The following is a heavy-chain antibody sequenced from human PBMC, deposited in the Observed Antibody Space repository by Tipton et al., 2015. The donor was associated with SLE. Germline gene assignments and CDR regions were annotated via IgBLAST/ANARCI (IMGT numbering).Heavy chain of an antibody. CDR1: GDSIISGGYS. Sequence: TLSLTCSVSGDSIISGGYSWSWLRQPPGKGLEWIGYIYHSGTTSYNPSLKSRVTISVDRSKNQFSLNLKSVTAADTAVYFCARAVGAYHYDSDGYLHYWGQGTLVTVSS. D-gene: IGHD3-22*01. CDR2: IYHSGTT. J-gene: IGHJ4*02. CDR3: ARAVGAYHYDSDGYLHY. V-gene: IGHV4-30-2*01.